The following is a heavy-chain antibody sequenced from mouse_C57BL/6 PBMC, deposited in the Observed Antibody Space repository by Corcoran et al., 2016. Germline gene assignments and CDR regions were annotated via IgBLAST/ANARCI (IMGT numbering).Heavy chain of an antibody. D-gene: IGHD1-1*01. CDR3: ARYYYGSDY. J-gene: IGHJ2*01. V-gene: IGHV1-76*01. CDR2: IYPGSGNT. Sequence: QVQLKQSGAELVGPGASGKLSCKASVYTFNAYYINWVKQRPGQGLEWISRIYPGSGNTYYNEKFKGKATLTAEKSSSTAYMQLSSLTSEDSAVYFCARYYYGSDYWGQGTTLTVSS. CDR1: VYTFNAYY.